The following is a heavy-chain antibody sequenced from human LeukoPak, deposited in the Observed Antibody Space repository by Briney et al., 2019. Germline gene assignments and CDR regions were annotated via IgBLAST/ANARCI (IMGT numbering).Heavy chain of an antibody. CDR2: ISSSGNTM. Sequence: GGSLRLSCAASGFTFSDYYLSWIRQAPGKGLEWVSYISSSGNTMYYADSVKGRFTISRDNAKNPLYLQMNSLRADDTAVYYCASGKVARAFDIWGQGTMVTVSS. V-gene: IGHV3-11*01. J-gene: IGHJ3*02. D-gene: IGHD1-26*01. CDR1: GFTFSDYY. CDR3: ASGKVARAFDI.